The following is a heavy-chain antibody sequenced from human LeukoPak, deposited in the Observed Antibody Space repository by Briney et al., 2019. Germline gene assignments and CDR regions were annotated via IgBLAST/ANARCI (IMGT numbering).Heavy chain of an antibody. V-gene: IGHV1-18*01. D-gene: IGHD6-13*01. Sequence: ASVKVSCKASGYTFTSYGISWVRQAPGQGLEWMGWISAYNGNTNYAQKLQGRVTMTTDTSTSTAYMELRSLGSDDTAVYYCARDQAAGTGFFGFDYWGQGTLVTVSS. CDR3: ARDQAAGTGFFGFDY. CDR1: GYTFTSYG. J-gene: IGHJ4*02. CDR2: ISAYNGNT.